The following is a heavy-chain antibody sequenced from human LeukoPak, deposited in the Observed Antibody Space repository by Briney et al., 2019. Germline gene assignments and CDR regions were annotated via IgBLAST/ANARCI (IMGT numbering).Heavy chain of an antibody. D-gene: IGHD3-9*01. CDR1: GYTFTSYG. J-gene: IGHJ4*02. CDR3: ARVRDILTGYTPYFDY. CDR2: ISAYNGNT. V-gene: IGHV1-18*01. Sequence: ASVKVSCKASGYTFTSYGISWVRQAPGQGLEWMGWISAYNGNTNYAQKLQGRVTMTTDTSTSTAYMELRSLRSDDTAVYYCARVRDILTGYTPYFDYWGQGTLVTVSS.